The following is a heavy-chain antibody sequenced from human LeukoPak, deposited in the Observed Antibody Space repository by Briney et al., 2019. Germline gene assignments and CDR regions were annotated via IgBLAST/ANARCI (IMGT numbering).Heavy chain of an antibody. CDR3: ARGAYDSSGYLLDI. CDR2: IYSGGST. D-gene: IGHD3-22*01. V-gene: IGHV3-53*01. J-gene: IGHJ3*02. CDR1: GFTVSSNY. Sequence: GGSLRLSCAASGFTVSSNYMSWVRQAPGKGLEWVSVIYSGGSTYYADSVKGRFTISRDNSENTLYLQMNSLRAEDTAVYYCARGAYDSSGYLLDIWGQGTMVTVSS.